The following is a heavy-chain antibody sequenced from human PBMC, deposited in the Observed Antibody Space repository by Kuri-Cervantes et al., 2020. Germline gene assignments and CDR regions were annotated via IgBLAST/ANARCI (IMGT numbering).Heavy chain of an antibody. CDR2: ISGSGGST. V-gene: IGHV3-23*01. Sequence: GESLKISCAASGFTFSSYSMNWVRQAPGKGLEWVSAISGSGGSTYYADSVKGRFTISRDILKNTLFLQMSGLRAEDTALYFCAREGKSVQAFDYWGQGTLVTVSS. CDR1: GFTFSSYS. J-gene: IGHJ4*02. CDR3: AREGKSVQAFDY.